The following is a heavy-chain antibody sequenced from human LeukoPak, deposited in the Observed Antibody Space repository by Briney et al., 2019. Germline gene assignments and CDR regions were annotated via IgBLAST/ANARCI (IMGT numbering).Heavy chain of an antibody. J-gene: IGHJ3*02. Sequence: PGGSLRLSCEASGFSFDDHGMTWVRQAPGKGLGWVSGVTWNSGSIGYADSVKGRFTISRDNAKNSLFLQMNSLRAEDTALYYCARVARPRTILTYAFDIWGQGTMVTVSS. CDR3: ARVARPRTILTYAFDI. CDR2: VTWNSGSI. CDR1: GFSFDDHG. D-gene: IGHD5-24*01. V-gene: IGHV3-20*04.